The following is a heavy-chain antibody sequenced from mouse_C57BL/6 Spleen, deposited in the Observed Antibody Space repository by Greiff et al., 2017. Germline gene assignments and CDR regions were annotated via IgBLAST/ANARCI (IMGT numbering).Heavy chain of an antibody. CDR3: ARGRIDGSSYWFAY. Sequence: SGPELVKPGASVKIPCKASGYTFTDYNMDWVKQSHGKSLEWIGDINPNNGGTIYNQKFKGKATLTVDKSSSTAYMELRSLTSEDTAVYYCARGRIDGSSYWFAYWGQGTLVTVSA. J-gene: IGHJ3*01. V-gene: IGHV1-18*01. D-gene: IGHD1-1*01. CDR1: GYTFTDYN. CDR2: INPNNGGT.